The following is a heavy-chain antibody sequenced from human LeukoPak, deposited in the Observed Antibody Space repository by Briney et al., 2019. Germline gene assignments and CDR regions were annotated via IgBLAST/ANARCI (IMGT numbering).Heavy chain of an antibody. J-gene: IGHJ4*02. CDR1: GYTFTSYD. CDR2: MNPNRGNT. D-gene: IGHD1-26*01. Sequence: ASVKVSCKASGYTFTSYDINWVRQAAGQGLEWMGWMNPNRGNTGYAQKFQGRVTMIRNTSVSTAYMELSSLTSDDTAVYYCARGSGTRFDYWGQGTLVTVSS. CDR3: ARGSGTRFDY. V-gene: IGHV1-8*01.